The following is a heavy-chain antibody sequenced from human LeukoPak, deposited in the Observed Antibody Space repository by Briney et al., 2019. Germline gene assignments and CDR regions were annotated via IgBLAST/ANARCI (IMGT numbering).Heavy chain of an antibody. J-gene: IGHJ6*03. CDR3: ARGHFWSGYYPYYYYYYMDV. CDR2: IYYSGST. Sequence: SETLFLTCTVSGGSISSYYWSWIRQPPGKGLEWIGYIYYSGSTNYNPSLKSRVTISVDTSKNQFSLKLSSVTAADTAVYYCARGHFWSGYYPYYYYYYMDVWGKGTTVTVSS. CDR1: GGSISSYY. V-gene: IGHV4-59*12. D-gene: IGHD3-3*02.